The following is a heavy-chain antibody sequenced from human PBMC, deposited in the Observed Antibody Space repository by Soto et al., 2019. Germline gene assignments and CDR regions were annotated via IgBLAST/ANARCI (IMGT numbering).Heavy chain of an antibody. CDR1: GFTFSSYN. Sequence: GGSLRLSCAASGFTFSSYNMNWVRQAPGKGLEWVSSISSGRTYTYYADSVKGRFTISRENAKNSVYLQMNSLRAEDTAVYYCARGYDSSAGDYWGQGTLVTVSS. V-gene: IGHV3-21*01. CDR3: ARGYDSSAGDY. CDR2: ISSGRTYT. D-gene: IGHD3-22*01. J-gene: IGHJ4*02.